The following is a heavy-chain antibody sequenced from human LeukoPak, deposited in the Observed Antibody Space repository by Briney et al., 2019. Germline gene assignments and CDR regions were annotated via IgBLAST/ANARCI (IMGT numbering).Heavy chain of an antibody. CDR1: GFTFSNAW. D-gene: IGHD3-3*01. J-gene: IGHJ4*02. V-gene: IGHV3-15*01. CDR3: TTDLYYDFWTLGY. CDR2: IKSKTDGGTT. Sequence: KPGGSLRLSCAASGFTFSNAWMSWVRQAPGKGLEWVGRIKSKTDGGTTDYAAPVKGSFTISRDDSKNTLYLQMNSLKTEDTAVYYCTTDLYYDFWTLGYWGQGTLVTVSS.